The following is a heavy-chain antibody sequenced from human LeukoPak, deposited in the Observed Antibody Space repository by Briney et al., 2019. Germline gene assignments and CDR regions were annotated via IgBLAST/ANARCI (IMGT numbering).Heavy chain of an antibody. J-gene: IGHJ5*02. CDR1: GGTFSSYA. Sequence: SVQVSCNASGGTFSSYAISWVRQAPGRGLEWMGGIIPIFGTANYAQKFQGRVTITADESTSTAYMELSSLRSEDTAVYYCAREYSSSALFDPWGQGTLVTVSS. CDR3: AREYSSSALFDP. CDR2: IIPIFGTA. V-gene: IGHV1-69*13. D-gene: IGHD6-6*01.